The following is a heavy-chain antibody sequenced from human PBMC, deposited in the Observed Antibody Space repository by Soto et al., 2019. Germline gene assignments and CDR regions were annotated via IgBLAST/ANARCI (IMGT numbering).Heavy chain of an antibody. J-gene: IGHJ4*02. CDR2: IIPIFCTA. V-gene: IGHV1-69*01. Sequence: QVQLVQSGAEVKKPGSSVKVSCKASGGTFSSYAISWVRQAPGQGLEWMGGIIPIFCTANYAQKFQGRVTITADESPSTAYMELSSLRSEDTAVYYCASGVVQAAIAGPFDYWGQGTLVTVSS. CDR3: ASGVVQAAIAGPFDY. D-gene: IGHD2-2*02. CDR1: GGTFSSYA.